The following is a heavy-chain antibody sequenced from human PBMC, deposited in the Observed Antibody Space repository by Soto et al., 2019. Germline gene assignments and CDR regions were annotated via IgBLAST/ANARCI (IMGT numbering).Heavy chain of an antibody. J-gene: IGHJ6*02. CDR1: GFTFSSYS. CDR2: ISSSSSTI. V-gene: IGHV3-48*02. Sequence: GSLRLSCAASGFTFSSYSMNWVRQAPGKGLEWVSYISSSSSTIYYADSVKGRFTISRDNAKNSLYLQMNSLRDEDTAVYYCARDRDLWSGYYNNYYYGMDVWGQGTTVTVSS. CDR3: ARDRDLWSGYYNNYYYGMDV. D-gene: IGHD3-3*01.